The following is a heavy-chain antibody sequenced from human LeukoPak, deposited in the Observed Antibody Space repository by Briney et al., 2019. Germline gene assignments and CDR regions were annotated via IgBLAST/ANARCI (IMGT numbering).Heavy chain of an antibody. CDR3: ARDQREATSGWDDAFDI. Sequence: GASVKVSCKASGYTFTSYGISWVRQAPGQGLEWMGWISAYNGNTNYAQKLQGRVTMTTDTSTSTAYMELRSLRSDDTAVYYCARDQREATSGWDDAFDIWGQGTMVTVSS. CDR2: ISAYNGNT. CDR1: GYTFTSYG. D-gene: IGHD1-26*01. J-gene: IGHJ3*02. V-gene: IGHV1-18*01.